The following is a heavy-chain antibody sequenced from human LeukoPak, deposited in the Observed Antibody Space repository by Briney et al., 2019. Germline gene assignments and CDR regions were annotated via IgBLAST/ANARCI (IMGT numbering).Heavy chain of an antibody. Sequence: SETLSLTCTVSGGSISSGGYYWSWIRQHPGKGLEWIGYIYYSGSTYYNPSLKSRVTISVDTSKNQSSLKLSSVTAADTAVYYCARTHQLLHYFDYWGQGSLVTVSS. CDR1: GGSISSGGYY. V-gene: IGHV4-31*03. CDR3: ARTHQLLHYFDY. J-gene: IGHJ4*02. CDR2: IYYSGST. D-gene: IGHD2-2*01.